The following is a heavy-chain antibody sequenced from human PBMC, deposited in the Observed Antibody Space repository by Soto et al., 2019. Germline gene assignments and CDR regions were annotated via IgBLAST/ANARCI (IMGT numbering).Heavy chain of an antibody. V-gene: IGHV3-74*01. Sequence: EVQLVESGGGLVQPGGSLRLSCAASGFTLSGRSMHWVRQAPGKGLVWVSGIDNAGTDSTYADSVKGRFTSSRDNAKNMLYLQMNSPRVEDTAVYYRARGWFGPEVWGKGTTVTVSS. D-gene: IGHD3-10*01. CDR1: GFTLSGRS. CDR3: ARGWFGPEV. J-gene: IGHJ6*04. CDR2: IDNAGTDS.